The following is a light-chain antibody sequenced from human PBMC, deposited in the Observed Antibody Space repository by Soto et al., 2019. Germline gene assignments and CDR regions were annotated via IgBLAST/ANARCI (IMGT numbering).Light chain of an antibody. CDR3: QHRNSWPLT. V-gene: IGKV3-11*01. J-gene: IGKJ4*01. Sequence: EIVLTQSPATLSLSPGERATLSCRASQSISSYLAWYQQKPGQAPRLLIYDASNRATVIPARFSGSGSGTDFTLTISSLEPEYFAVYYCQHRNSWPLTFGGGTKVEIK. CDR1: QSISSY. CDR2: DAS.